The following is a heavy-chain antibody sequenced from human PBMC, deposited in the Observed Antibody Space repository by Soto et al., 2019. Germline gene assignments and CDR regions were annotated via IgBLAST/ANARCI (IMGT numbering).Heavy chain of an antibody. J-gene: IGHJ4*02. Sequence: QVQLVQSGAEVRQPASSVKVSCKTSGGTFSSYAISWVRQAPGQGLEGMGGIVPIVDTSTYAQKFQGRVRMTADESTSTVYMELSSLRSDDTAVYYCVRVVAIPGYPDNWGQGTLVTVSS. CDR2: IVPIVDTS. CDR3: VRVVAIPGYPDN. V-gene: IGHV1-69*12. CDR1: GGTFSSYA. D-gene: IGHD5-12*01.